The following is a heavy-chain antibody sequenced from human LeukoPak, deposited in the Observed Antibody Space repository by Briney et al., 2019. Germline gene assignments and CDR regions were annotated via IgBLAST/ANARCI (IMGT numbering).Heavy chain of an antibody. CDR3: ARHFTDYDILTGYSTRQFDY. Sequence: SETLSLTCAVYGGSFSGYYWSWIRQPPGKGLEWIGEINHSGSTNYNPSLKSRVTISVDKSKNQFSLKLSSVTAADTAVYYCARHFTDYDILTGYSTRQFDYWGQGTLVTVSS. V-gene: IGHV4-34*01. D-gene: IGHD3-9*01. CDR1: GGSFSGYY. J-gene: IGHJ4*02. CDR2: INHSGST.